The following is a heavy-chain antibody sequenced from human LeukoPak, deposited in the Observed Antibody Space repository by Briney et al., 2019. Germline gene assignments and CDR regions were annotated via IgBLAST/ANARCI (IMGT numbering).Heavy chain of an antibody. CDR1: GYTFTSYG. Sequence: ASVKVSCKASGYTFTSYGISWVRQAPGQGLEWMGWISAYNGNTNYAQKLQGRVTMTTDTSASTAYMELRSLRFDDTAVYYCARAILGVTAIGRNAFDIWGQGTMVTVSS. D-gene: IGHD2-21*02. J-gene: IGHJ3*02. V-gene: IGHV1-18*01. CDR3: ARAILGVTAIGRNAFDI. CDR2: ISAYNGNT.